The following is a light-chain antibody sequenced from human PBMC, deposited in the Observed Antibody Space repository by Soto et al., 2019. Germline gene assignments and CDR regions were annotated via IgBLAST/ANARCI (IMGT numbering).Light chain of an antibody. J-gene: IGKJ4*01. CDR3: QQSHSSPLS. V-gene: IGKV1-39*01. CDR1: QTIDNS. Sequence: DIQMTQSPTSLSASVGDRVTISCRASQTIDNSLNWYQHKQGQAPKLLIVAASSLQSGVPSRFSGSGSDTYFTLTINTLQPEDFATYYCQQSHSSPLSFGGGTKVDIK. CDR2: AAS.